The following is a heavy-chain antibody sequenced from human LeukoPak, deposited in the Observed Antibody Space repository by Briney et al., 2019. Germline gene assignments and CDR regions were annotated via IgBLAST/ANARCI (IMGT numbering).Heavy chain of an antibody. CDR3: ARDPNYYDSSGYYPAEYFQH. V-gene: IGHV3-7*03. CDR1: GFTFSSYW. J-gene: IGHJ1*01. D-gene: IGHD3-22*01. CDR2: IKQDGSEK. Sequence: GGSLRLSCAASGFTFSSYWMSWVRQAPGKGLEWVANIKQDGSEKYYVDSVKGRFTISRDNAKNSLYLQMNSLRAEDTAVYYCARDPNYYDSSGYYPAEYFQHWGQGTLVTVSS.